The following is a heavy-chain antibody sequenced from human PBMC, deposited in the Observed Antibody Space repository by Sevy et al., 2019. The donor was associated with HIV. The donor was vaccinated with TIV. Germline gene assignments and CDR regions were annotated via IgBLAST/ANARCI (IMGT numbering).Heavy chain of an antibody. CDR2: IRSKGYCGTT. Sequence: GGSLRLSCTASGFTFGDYAMSWFRQAPGKGLEWVGFIRSKGYCGTTEHAASVKGRFTISRDDSKSIAYVQMNSLKTEDTAVYYCARGPRGNYVFDYWGQGTLVTVSS. CDR3: ARGPRGNYVFDY. CDR1: GFTFGDYA. J-gene: IGHJ4*02. D-gene: IGHD4-4*01. V-gene: IGHV3-49*03.